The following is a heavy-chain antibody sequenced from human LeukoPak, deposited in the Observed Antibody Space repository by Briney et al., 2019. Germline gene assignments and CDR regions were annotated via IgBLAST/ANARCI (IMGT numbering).Heavy chain of an antibody. D-gene: IGHD6-6*01. CDR3: AKSTYSISSNYDGALDY. J-gene: IGHJ4*02. CDR1: GFTFSSYA. Sequence: GGSLRLSCAASGFTFSSYAMSWVRQAPGKGLEWVSAISGSGSSPYYADPGKGRFTISRDNSKNTLYLQMTRLRAEDTAIYYCAKSTYSISSNYDGALDYWGQGTLVTVSS. CDR2: ISGSGSSP. V-gene: IGHV3-23*01.